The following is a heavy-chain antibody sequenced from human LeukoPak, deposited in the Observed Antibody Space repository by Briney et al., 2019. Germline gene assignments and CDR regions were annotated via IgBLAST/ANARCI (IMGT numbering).Heavy chain of an antibody. CDR3: ARAFEGIGVVVPAQSSLFYMDV. CDR2: IKQDGSEK. D-gene: IGHD2-2*01. CDR1: GFSFSSYW. V-gene: IGHV3-7*01. Sequence: PGGSLRLSCAAFGFSFSSYWMSWVRQAPGKGLEWVANIKQDGSEKYYVDSVKGRFTISRDNAKNSLYLQMNSLRAEDTAVYYCARAFEGIGVVVPAQSSLFYMDVWGKGTTVTISS. J-gene: IGHJ6*03.